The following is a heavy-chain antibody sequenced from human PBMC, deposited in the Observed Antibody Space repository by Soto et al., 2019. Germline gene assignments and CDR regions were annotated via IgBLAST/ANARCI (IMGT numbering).Heavy chain of an antibody. J-gene: IGHJ5*02. Sequence: PGGSLRLSCAASGFTFTNYAMNWVRQAPGKGLEWVSSVSGSGGDTYYADSVKGRFTISRDNSKNTVYLQMKSLRAEDTAVYYCAKDLAAQLSWFDPWGQGTLVTVSS. CDR1: GFTFTNYA. V-gene: IGHV3-23*01. CDR2: VSGSGGDT. CDR3: AKDLAAQLSWFDP. D-gene: IGHD1-1*01.